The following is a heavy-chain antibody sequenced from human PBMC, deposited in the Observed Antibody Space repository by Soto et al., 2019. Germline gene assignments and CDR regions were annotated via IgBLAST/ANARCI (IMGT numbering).Heavy chain of an antibody. CDR1: GFTFSSYE. D-gene: IGHD2-8*01. Sequence: EVQLVESGGGLVQPGGSLRLSCAASGFTFSSYEMNWVRQAPGRGLEWVSYISSSSSSRYYADSMKGRFTISRDNAKNSLYLQMNSLRAEDTAVYYCARDLGVGEAGFEYWGQGTLVTVPS. J-gene: IGHJ4*02. CDR3: ARDLGVGEAGFEY. CDR2: ISSSSSSR. V-gene: IGHV3-48*03.